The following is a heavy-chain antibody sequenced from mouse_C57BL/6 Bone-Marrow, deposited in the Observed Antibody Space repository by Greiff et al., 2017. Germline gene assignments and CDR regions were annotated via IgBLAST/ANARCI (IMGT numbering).Heavy chain of an antibody. CDR1: GYTFTSYW. CDR2: IYPSDSAT. CDR3: ARKAY. J-gene: IGHJ3*01. V-gene: IGHV1-61*01. Sequence: QVQLQQPGAELVRPGSSVKLSCKASGYTFTSYWMDWVKQRPGQGLEWIGNIYPSDSATHYNQKFKGKSTLTVDKSSSTAYMQLSSLTSEDSAVYYCARKAYWGQGTLVTVSA.